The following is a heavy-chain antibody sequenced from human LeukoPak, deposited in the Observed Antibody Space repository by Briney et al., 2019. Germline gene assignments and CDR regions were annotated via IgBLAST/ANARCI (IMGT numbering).Heavy chain of an antibody. J-gene: IGHJ6*03. Sequence: SETLSLTCTVSSYSINSDYYWGWFRQPPGKGLEWIGSIYHSGTTNYNPSLKSRVTISVDTSKNQFSLKLSSVTAADTAVYYCARVGRGVAAPNYYYYYYMDVWGKGTTVTISS. CDR1: SYSINSDYY. CDR3: ARVGRGVAAPNYYYYYYMDV. V-gene: IGHV4-38-2*02. CDR2: IYHSGTT. D-gene: IGHD2-15*01.